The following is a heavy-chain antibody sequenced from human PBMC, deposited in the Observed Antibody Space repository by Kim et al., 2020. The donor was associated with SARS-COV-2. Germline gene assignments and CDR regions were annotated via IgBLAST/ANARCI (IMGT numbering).Heavy chain of an antibody. J-gene: IGHJ4*02. V-gene: IGHV1-46*01. CDR1: GYTFTSYY. CDR3: AREVGLWFGPYYFDY. CDR2: INPSGGST. Sequence: ASVKVSCKASGYTFTSYYMHWVRQAPGQGLEWMGIINPSGGSTSYAQKFQGRVTMTRDTSTSTVYMELSSLRSEDTAVYYCAREVGLWFGPYYFDYWGQGTLVTVSS. D-gene: IGHD3-10*01.